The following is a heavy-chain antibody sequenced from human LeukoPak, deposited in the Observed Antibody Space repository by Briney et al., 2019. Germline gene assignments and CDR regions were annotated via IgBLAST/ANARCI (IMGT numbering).Heavy chain of an antibody. CDR3: ARNPALGGSDYYYYMDV. CDR1: GGTFSSYA. Sequence: GASVKVSCKASGGTFSSYAISWVRQAPGQGLEWMGGIIPIFGTANYAQKFQGRVTITADESTSTAYMELSSLRSEDTAVYYCARNPALGGSDYYYYMDVWGKGTTVTVSS. CDR2: IIPIFGTA. D-gene: IGHD3-10*01. J-gene: IGHJ6*03. V-gene: IGHV1-69*13.